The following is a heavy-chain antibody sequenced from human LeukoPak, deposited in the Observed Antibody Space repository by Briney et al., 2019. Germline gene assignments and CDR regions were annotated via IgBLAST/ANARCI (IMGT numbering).Heavy chain of an antibody. D-gene: IGHD3-10*01. CDR3: ARGGWRYYGSGSYRKLYNWFDP. Sequence: PSETLSLTCAVYGGSFSGYYWSWIRQPPGKGLEWIGEINHSGSTNYNPSLKSRVTISVDTSKNQFSLKLSSVTAADTAVYYCARGGWRYYGSGSYRKLYNWFDPWGQGTLVTVSS. CDR1: GGSFSGYY. CDR2: INHSGST. J-gene: IGHJ5*02. V-gene: IGHV4-34*01.